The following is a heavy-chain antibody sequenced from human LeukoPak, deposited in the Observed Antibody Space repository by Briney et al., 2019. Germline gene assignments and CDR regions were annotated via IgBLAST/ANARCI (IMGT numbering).Heavy chain of an antibody. CDR3: AKGVSGWFLDY. CDR2: ISGSGGST. D-gene: IGHD6-19*01. CDR1: GFTVSSNY. J-gene: IGHJ4*02. V-gene: IGHV3-23*01. Sequence: PGGSLRLSCAASGFTVSSNYMSWVRQAPGKGLEWVSAISGSGGSTYYADSVKGRFTISRDNSKNTLYLQMNSLRAEDTAVYYCAKGVSGWFLDYWGQGTLVTVSS.